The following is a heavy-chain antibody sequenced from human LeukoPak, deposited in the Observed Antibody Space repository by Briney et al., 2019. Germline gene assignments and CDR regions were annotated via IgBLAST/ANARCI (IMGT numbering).Heavy chain of an antibody. CDR1: GFTFSDWY. J-gene: IGHJ6*02. D-gene: IGHD3-3*02. CDR2: TNPGGSST. V-gene: IGHV3-11*01. CDR3: ARGHFGLDV. Sequence: GSLRLSCAVSGFTFSDWYISWIRQAPGKGLEWISYTNPGGSSTYYADSVKGRFALSRDNAKNSLYLLLNSLRAEDTAVYYCARGHFGLDVWGQGTTVTVFS.